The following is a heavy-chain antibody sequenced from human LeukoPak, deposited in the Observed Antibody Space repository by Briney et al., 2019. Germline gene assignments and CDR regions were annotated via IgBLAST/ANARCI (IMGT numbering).Heavy chain of an antibody. Sequence: PGGSLRLSCAASGFTFSDYYMGWIRQAPGKGLEWVSYISSSGSTIYYADSVKGRFTISRDNAKNSLYLQMNSLRAEDTAVYYCARDGDYYDSSGYYLDYWGQGTLVTVSS. CDR1: GFTFSDYY. J-gene: IGHJ4*02. CDR3: ARDGDYYDSSGYYLDY. D-gene: IGHD3-22*01. CDR2: ISSSGSTI. V-gene: IGHV3-11*01.